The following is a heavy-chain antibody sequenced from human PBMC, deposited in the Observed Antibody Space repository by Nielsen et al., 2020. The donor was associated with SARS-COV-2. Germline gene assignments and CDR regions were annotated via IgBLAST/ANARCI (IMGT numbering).Heavy chain of an antibody. CDR1: AFTFNTYV. Sequence: GEPLKISCTAFAFTFNTYVMAWVRQAPGKGLEWVSTISAGGRIYFADSVKGRFTISRDNSENTLFLQMNCLSADDTAIYYCAKDGTRYSSGWAPRGGYFDNWGQGTLVTISS. V-gene: IGHV3-23*01. CDR3: AKDGTRYSSGWAPRGGYFDN. J-gene: IGHJ4*02. D-gene: IGHD6-19*01. CDR2: ISAGGRI.